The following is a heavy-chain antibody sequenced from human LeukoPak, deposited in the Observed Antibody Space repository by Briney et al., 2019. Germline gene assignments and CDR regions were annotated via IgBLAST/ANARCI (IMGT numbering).Heavy chain of an antibody. V-gene: IGHV4-34*01. J-gene: IGHJ6*02. CDR1: GGSFSGYY. CDR2: INDSGTT. D-gene: IGHD5-12*01. Sequence: SETLSLTCAVYGGSFSGYYWSWIRQPPGKGLEWIGEINDSGTTNYNPSLKSRVIISVDTSRNQFSLKLSSVTAADTAVYYCARARYLSGYDSGASYYYYYYGMDVWGQGTTVTVSS. CDR3: ARARYLSGYDSGASYYYYYYGMDV.